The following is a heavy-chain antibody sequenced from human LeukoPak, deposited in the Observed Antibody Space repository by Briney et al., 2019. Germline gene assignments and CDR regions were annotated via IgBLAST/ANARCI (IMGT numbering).Heavy chain of an antibody. D-gene: IGHD2-2*02. V-gene: IGHV3-11*01. CDR1: GFTFSDYY. Sequence: KPGGSLRLSCATSGFTFSDYYMSWIRQAPGKGLEWVSYISSSGSTIYYADSVKGRFTISRDNAKNSLYLQMNSLRAEDTAVYYCARGVVTSCYNCGHWFDPWGQGTLVTVSS. J-gene: IGHJ5*02. CDR2: ISSSGSTI. CDR3: ARGVVTSCYNCGHWFDP.